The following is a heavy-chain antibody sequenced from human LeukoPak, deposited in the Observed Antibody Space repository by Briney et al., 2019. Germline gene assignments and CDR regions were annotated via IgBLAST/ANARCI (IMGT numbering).Heavy chain of an antibody. CDR3: ARDSDSSGYYLRLGY. CDR1: GYTFTSYY. D-gene: IGHD3-22*01. CDR2: INPSGGST. J-gene: IGHJ4*02. Sequence: ASVKVSCKASGYTFTSYYMHWVRQAPGQGLEWIGIINPSGGSTSYAQKFQGRVTMTRDTSTSTVYMELSSLRSEDTAVYYCARDSDSSGYYLRLGYWGQGTLVTVSS. V-gene: IGHV1-46*01.